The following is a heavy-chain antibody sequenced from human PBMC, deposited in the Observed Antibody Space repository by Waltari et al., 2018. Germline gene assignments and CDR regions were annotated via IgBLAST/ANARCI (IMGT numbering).Heavy chain of an antibody. Sequence: QLQLQESGPGLVKPSETLSLTCTVSGGSISSSSYYWGWIRQPPGKGLEWIGSIYYSGSTYYNPSLKSRVTISVDTSKNQFSLKLSSVTAADTAVYYCARDPSSRWYYFDYWGQGTLVTVSS. J-gene: IGHJ4*02. CDR1: GGSISSSSYY. CDR3: ARDPSSRWYYFDY. CDR2: IYYSGST. D-gene: IGHD6-13*01. V-gene: IGHV4-39*07.